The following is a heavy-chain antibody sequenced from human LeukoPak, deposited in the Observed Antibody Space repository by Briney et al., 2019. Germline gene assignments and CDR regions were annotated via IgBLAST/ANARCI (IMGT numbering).Heavy chain of an antibody. Sequence: HAGRSLRLSCAASGFTFSSYGMHWVRQAPGKGLEWVAVISYDGSNKYNADSVKGRFTISRDNSKNTLYLQMNSLRAEDTAVYYCALFGYSFDYWGQGTLVTVSS. D-gene: IGHD3-10*01. CDR2: ISYDGSNK. J-gene: IGHJ4*02. CDR3: ALFGYSFDY. CDR1: GFTFSSYG. V-gene: IGHV3-30*03.